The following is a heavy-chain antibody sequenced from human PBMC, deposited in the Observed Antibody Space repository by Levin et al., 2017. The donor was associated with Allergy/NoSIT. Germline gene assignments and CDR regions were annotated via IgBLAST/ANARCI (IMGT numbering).Heavy chain of an antibody. CDR2: IYYSGST. D-gene: IGHD2-2*03. J-gene: IGHJ4*02. V-gene: IGHV4-31*03. Sequence: SQTLSLTCTVSGGSISGGGYHWTWIRQHPEKGLEWIGYIYYSGSTFYNPSLKSRLMISVDTSKNQFSLNVSSVTAADTAVYYCARADGSTFDCWGQGALVTVAS. CDR3: ARADGSTFDC. CDR1: GGSISGGGYH.